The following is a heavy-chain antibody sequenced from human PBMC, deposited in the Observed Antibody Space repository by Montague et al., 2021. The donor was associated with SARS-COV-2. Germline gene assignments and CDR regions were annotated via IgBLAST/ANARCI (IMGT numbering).Heavy chain of an antibody. J-gene: IGHJ3*02. D-gene: IGHD3-22*01. V-gene: IGHV2-70*13. CDR2: XDWDDDK. CDR1: GFSLTTNGML. Sequence: PELVKPTQTLTLTCTLSGFSLTTNGMLVSWIRQPPGKALEWLALXDWDDDKYYSTSLKTRLAISKDTSKDQVVLTMTDMDPVDTATYYCARMVRDSSGYDAFDIWGQGTMVTVSS. CDR3: ARMVRDSSGYDAFDI.